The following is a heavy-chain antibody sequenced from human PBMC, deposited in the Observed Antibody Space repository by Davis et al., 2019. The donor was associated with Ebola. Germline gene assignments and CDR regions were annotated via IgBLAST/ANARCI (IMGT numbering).Heavy chain of an antibody. V-gene: IGHV3-21*04. CDR3: AKDISGFEELFPYYYYGMDV. Sequence: GESLKISCAASGFTFSSYNMNWVRQAPGKGLEWVSSISIGNDYIYYADSVKGRFTISRDNAKNSLYLQMNSLRAEDTALYYCAKDISGFEELFPYYYYGMDVWGKGTTVTVSS. CDR2: ISIGNDYI. D-gene: IGHD3-10*01. J-gene: IGHJ6*04. CDR1: GFTFSSYN.